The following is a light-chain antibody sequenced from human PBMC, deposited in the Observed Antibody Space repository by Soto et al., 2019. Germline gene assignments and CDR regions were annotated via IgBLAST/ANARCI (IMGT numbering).Light chain of an antibody. CDR1: SGHSSYI. J-gene: IGLJ3*02. V-gene: IGLV4-60*02. Sequence: QPVLTQSSSASASLGSSVKLTCTLSSGHSSYIIAWHQQPPGKAPRYLMKLESSGSYNKGSGVPDRFSGSSSGADRYLAISNLQFEDEADYYCETWDSNTWVFGGGTKLTVL. CDR2: LESSGSY. CDR3: ETWDSNTWV.